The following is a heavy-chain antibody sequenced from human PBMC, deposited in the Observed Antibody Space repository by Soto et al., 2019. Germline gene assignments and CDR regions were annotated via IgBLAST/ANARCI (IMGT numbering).Heavy chain of an antibody. CDR2: IYPGDSDT. CDR1: GYSFTSYW. CDR3: ARGRTDYGDYVEAYYYGMDV. D-gene: IGHD4-17*01. Sequence: PGESLKISCKGSGYSFTSYWIGWVRQMPGKGLEWMGIIYPGDSDTRYSPSFQGQVTISADKSISTAYLQWSSLKASDTAMYYCARGRTDYGDYVEAYYYGMDVWGQGTTVTVS. V-gene: IGHV5-51*01. J-gene: IGHJ6*02.